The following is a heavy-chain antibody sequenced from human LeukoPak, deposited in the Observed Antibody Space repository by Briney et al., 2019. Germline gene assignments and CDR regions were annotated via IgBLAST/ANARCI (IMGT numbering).Heavy chain of an antibody. CDR3: AKDRGTWIQLWSRFDP. CDR2: IYSGGST. J-gene: IGHJ5*02. Sequence: GGSLRLSCAASEFSVGSNYMTWVRQAPGKGLEWVSLIYSGGSTYYADSVKGRFTISRDNSKNTLYLQINSLRAEDTAVYYCAKDRGTWIQLWSRFDPWGQGTLVTVSS. CDR1: EFSVGSNY. D-gene: IGHD5-18*01. V-gene: IGHV3-53*01.